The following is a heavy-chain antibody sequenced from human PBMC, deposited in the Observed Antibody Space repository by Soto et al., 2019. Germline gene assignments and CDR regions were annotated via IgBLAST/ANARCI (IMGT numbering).Heavy chain of an antibody. D-gene: IGHD3-10*01. J-gene: IGHJ6*03. V-gene: IGHV4-34*02. CDR2: INDSGNI. CDR1: GGSFSGYQ. CDR3: ARGLILWFGELSRRGGYYSYMDV. Sequence: QVQLQQWGAGLLKPSETLSLTCAVYGGSFSGYQWTWIRQTPEMGLEWIGEINDSGNINYNPSLKSRVTILVETAKQQISLRLSSVTAADTAVYYCARGLILWFGELSRRGGYYSYMDVWGKGTTVTVSS.